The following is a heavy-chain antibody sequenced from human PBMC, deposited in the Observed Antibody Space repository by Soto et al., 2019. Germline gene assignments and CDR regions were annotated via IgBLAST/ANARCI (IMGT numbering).Heavy chain of an antibody. V-gene: IGHV1-18*04. CDR1: GYTFTSYG. CDR3: ARGPRYCSSTSCFSGVTWFDP. Sequence: ASVKVSCKASGYTFTSYGISWVRQASGQGLEWMGWISSYNGNTNYAQKVQGRVTMTTDTSASTTYMELRSLRSDDTAVYYCARGPRYCSSTSCFSGVTWFDPWGQGTLVTVSS. J-gene: IGHJ5*02. D-gene: IGHD2-2*01. CDR2: ISSYNGNT.